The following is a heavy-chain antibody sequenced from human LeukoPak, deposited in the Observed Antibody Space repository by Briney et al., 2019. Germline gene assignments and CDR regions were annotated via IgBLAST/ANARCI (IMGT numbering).Heavy chain of an antibody. CDR3: AREMGL. CDR1: GFTFDDYA. J-gene: IGHJ4*02. D-gene: IGHD5-24*01. Sequence: GRSLRLSCAASGFTFDDYAMHWVRQAPGKGLEWVSSISSSNSYIYYADSVKGRFTISRDNAKNSLYLQMNSLRAEDTAVYYCAREMGLWGQGTLVTVSS. V-gene: IGHV3-21*01. CDR2: ISSSNSYI.